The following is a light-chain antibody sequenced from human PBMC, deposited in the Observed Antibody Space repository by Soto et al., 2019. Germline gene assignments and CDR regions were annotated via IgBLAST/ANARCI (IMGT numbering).Light chain of an antibody. CDR2: RNN. CDR3: AAWDDSLDGGV. J-gene: IGLJ3*02. V-gene: IGLV1-44*01. Sequence: QSVLTQPPSASGTPGQRVTSSCYGSSSNIGSNSVNWYRQLPGTAPKLLIYRNNQRPSGVPDRFSGSKSGTSASLAISGLQSEDEADYYCAAWDDSLDGGVFGGGTKVTVL. CDR1: SSNIGSNS.